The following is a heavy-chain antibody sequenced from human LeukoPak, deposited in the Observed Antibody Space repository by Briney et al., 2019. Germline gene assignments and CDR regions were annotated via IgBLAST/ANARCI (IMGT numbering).Heavy chain of an antibody. D-gene: IGHD6-13*01. Sequence: PGGSLRLSCAASGFTVSSNYMSWVRQAPGKGLEWVSVIYSGGSTYYADSVKGRFTISRDNSKNTLYLQMNSLRAEDTAVYYCAREYASIAAAGIYYYYYGMDVWGQGTTVTVSS. CDR1: GFTVSSNY. CDR2: IYSGGST. J-gene: IGHJ6*02. V-gene: IGHV3-66*01. CDR3: AREYASIAAAGIYYYYYGMDV.